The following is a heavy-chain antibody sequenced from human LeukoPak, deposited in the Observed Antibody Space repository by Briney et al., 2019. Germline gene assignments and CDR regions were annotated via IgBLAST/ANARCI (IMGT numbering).Heavy chain of an antibody. CDR2: IIPIFGTA. D-gene: IGHD6-13*01. J-gene: IGHJ5*02. Sequence: SVKVSCKASGGTFSSYAISWVRQAPGQGLEWMGGIIPIFGTANYAQKFQGRVTITRDTSATTAYMELSSLRSEDTAVYYCARSGVHSSSWPDLWGQGTLVTVSS. CDR1: GGTFSSYA. V-gene: IGHV1-69*05. CDR3: ARSGVHSSSWPDL.